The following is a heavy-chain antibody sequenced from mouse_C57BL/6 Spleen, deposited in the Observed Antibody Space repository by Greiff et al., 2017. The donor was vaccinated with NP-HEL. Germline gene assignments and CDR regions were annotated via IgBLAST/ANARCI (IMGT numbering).Heavy chain of an antibody. CDR2: IDPSDSYT. CDR1: GYTFTSYW. D-gene: IGHD3-1*01. J-gene: IGHJ2*01. Sequence: VQLQQSGAELVMPGASVKLSCKASGYTFTSYWMHWVKQRPGQGLEWIGEIDPSDSYTNYNQKFKGKSTLTVDKSSSTAYMQLSSLTSADSAVYYGARKAPATSFDYWGQGTTLTVSS. CDR3: ARKAPATSFDY. V-gene: IGHV1-69*01.